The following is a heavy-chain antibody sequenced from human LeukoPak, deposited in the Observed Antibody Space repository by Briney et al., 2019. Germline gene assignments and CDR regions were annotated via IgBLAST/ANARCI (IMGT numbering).Heavy chain of an antibody. CDR1: GYTFTSYY. V-gene: IGHV1-2*02. CDR3: ARLGTYYYYYMDV. Sequence: ASVKVSCKASGYTFTSYYMHWVRQAPGQGLEWMGWINPNSGGTNYAQKFQGRVTMTRDTSISTAYMELSSLRSEDTAVYYCARLGTYYYYYMDVWGKGTTVTVSS. CDR2: INPNSGGT. D-gene: IGHD1-1*01. J-gene: IGHJ6*03.